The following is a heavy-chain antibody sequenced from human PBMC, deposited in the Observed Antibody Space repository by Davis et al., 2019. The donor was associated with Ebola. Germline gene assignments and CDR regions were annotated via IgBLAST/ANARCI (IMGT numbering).Heavy chain of an antibody. CDR3: ARGRPTFVPETFDY. D-gene: IGHD3-10*02. CDR1: GGSIRGYS. V-gene: IGHV4-59*01. CDR2: IHDSGDT. Sequence: MPSETLSLTCSVSGGSIRGYSWSWIRQSPGRGLEWIGYIHDSGDTNYNPSLKSRVTLSVDTSKSQFSLKLNSVTAADTAIYYCARGRPTFVPETFDYWGQGTLVTVSS. J-gene: IGHJ4*02.